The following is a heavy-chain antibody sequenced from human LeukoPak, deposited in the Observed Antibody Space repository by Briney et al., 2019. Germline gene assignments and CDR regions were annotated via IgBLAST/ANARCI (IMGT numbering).Heavy chain of an antibody. CDR1: GFTFSSYA. CDR2: ISYDGSNK. J-gene: IGHJ4*02. V-gene: IGHV3-30-3*01. Sequence: GRSLRLSCAASGFTFSSYAMHWVRQAPGKGLEWVAVISYDGSNKYYADSVKGRFTISRDNSKNTLYLQMNSLRAEDTAVYYCARSLWFGEYPPDYWGQGTLVTVSS. D-gene: IGHD3-10*01. CDR3: ARSLWFGEYPPDY.